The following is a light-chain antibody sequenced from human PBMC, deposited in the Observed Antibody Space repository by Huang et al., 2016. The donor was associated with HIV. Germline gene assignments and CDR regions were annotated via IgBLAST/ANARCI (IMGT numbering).Light chain of an antibody. CDR3: LQYSTWPPVT. CDR1: QSVSSN. CDR2: GAS. J-gene: IGKJ5*01. Sequence: ETVMTQSPATLSVSPGERATLSCRASQSVSSNLAWYQQKPGQGPRLLIYGASTRATGIPARFSGSGSGTEFTLTISSLQSEDFAVYYCLQYSTWPPVTFGQGTRLE. V-gene: IGKV3D-15*01.